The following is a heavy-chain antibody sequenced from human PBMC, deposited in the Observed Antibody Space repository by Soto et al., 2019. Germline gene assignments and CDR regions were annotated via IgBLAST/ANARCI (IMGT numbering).Heavy chain of an antibody. D-gene: IGHD6-6*01. CDR3: ARDPSIAARRYGMDV. Sequence: GGSLRLSCAASGFTFSSYGMHWVRQAPGKGLEWVAVIWYDGSNKYYADSVKGRFTISRDNSKNTLYLQMNSLRAEDTAVYYCARDPSIAARRYGMDVWGQGTTVTVSS. V-gene: IGHV3-33*01. CDR2: IWYDGSNK. J-gene: IGHJ6*02. CDR1: GFTFSSYG.